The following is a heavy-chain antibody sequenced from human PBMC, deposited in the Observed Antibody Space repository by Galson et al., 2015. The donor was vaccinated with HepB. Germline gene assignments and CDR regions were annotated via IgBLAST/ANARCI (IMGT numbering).Heavy chain of an antibody. CDR3: AKPRYGDFDY. Sequence: SLRLSCAASGFTFNDYGMNWVRLAPGKGLEWVSGVDPNDVTHYAESVQGRFTISRDNSKNTLYLQMNSLRVEDTAIYYCAKPRYGDFDYWGQGTLVTVSS. V-gene: IGHV3-23*01. CDR2: VDPNDVT. D-gene: IGHD4-17*01. J-gene: IGHJ4*02. CDR1: GFTFNDYG.